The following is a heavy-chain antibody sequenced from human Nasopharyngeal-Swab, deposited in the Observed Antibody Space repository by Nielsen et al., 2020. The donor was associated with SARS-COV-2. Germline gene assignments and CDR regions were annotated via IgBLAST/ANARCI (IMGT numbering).Heavy chain of an antibody. CDR2: INHSGST. Sequence: SETLSLTCAVYGGSFSGYYWSWIRQPPGKGLEWIGEINHSGSTNYNPSLKSRVTISVDTSKNQFSLKLSSVTAPDTAVYYCARVPPIAVAGKGVDVWGQGTTVTVSS. CDR1: GGSFSGYY. V-gene: IGHV4-34*01. CDR3: ARVPPIAVAGKGVDV. J-gene: IGHJ6*02. D-gene: IGHD6-19*01.